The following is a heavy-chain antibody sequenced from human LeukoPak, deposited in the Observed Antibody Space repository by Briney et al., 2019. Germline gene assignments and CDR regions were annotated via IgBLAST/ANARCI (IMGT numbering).Heavy chain of an antibody. CDR2: LSAYNGNT. D-gene: IGHD1-14*01. Sequence: GATVNLSRKSCGYTYSNYGITWVRQAPARAREGVGWLSAYNGNTNYAEIFGGRVTKTTDTSTSTAYREVRTLTSDDTTVYYCVRDDRRDAECFQHWGEGSLLTVSS. V-gene: IGHV1-18*01. J-gene: IGHJ1*01. CDR3: VRDDRRDAECFQH. CDR1: GYTYSNYG.